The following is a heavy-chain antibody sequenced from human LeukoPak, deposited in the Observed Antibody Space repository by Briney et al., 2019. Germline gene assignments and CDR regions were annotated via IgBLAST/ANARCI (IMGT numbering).Heavy chain of an antibody. J-gene: IGHJ5*02. V-gene: IGHV4-39*01. CDR1: GGSISSGGYY. Sequence: SETLSLTCTVSGGSISSGGYYWSWIRQPPGKGLEWIGEINHSGSTNYNPSLKSRVTISVDTSKNQFSLKLSSVTAADTAVYYCARHFLEWFPYKRASWFDPWGQGTLVTVSS. D-gene: IGHD3-3*01. CDR3: ARHFLEWFPYKRASWFDP. CDR2: INHSGST.